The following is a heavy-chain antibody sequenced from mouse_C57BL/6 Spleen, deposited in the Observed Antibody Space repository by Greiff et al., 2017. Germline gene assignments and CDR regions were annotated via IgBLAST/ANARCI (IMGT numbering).Heavy chain of an antibody. Sequence: ESGPGLVKPSQSLSLTCSVTGYSITSGYYWNWIRQFPGNKLEWMGYISYDGSNNYNPSLKNRISITRDTSKNQFFLKLNSVTTEDTATYYCARALYDYDEDYWGQGTTLTVSS. V-gene: IGHV3-6*01. CDR1: GYSITSGYY. J-gene: IGHJ2*01. D-gene: IGHD2-4*01. CDR2: ISYDGSN. CDR3: ARALYDYDEDY.